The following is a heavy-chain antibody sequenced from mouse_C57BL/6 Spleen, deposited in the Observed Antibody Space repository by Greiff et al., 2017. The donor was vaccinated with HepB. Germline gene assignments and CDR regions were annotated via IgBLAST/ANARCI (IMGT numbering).Heavy chain of an antibody. CDR1: GYSITSGYY. D-gene: IGHD2-2*01. Sequence: EVQLQESGPGLVKPSQSLSLTCSVTGYSITSGYYWNWIRQFPGNKLEWMGYISYDGSNNYNPSLKNRISITRDTSKNQFFLKLNSVTTEDTATYYCARDGGLRRGYYYAMDYWGQGTSVTVSS. V-gene: IGHV3-6*01. CDR2: ISYDGSN. J-gene: IGHJ4*01. CDR3: ARDGGLRRGYYYAMDY.